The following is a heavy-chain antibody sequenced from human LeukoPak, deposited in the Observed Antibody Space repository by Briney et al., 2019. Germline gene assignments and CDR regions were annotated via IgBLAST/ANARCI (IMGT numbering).Heavy chain of an antibody. V-gene: IGHV3-21*01. Sequence: PGGSLRLSCAASGFTSSNYDMHWVRQAPGKGLEWVSSISSSSSYIYYADSVKGRFTISRDNAKNSLYLQMNSLRAEDTAVYYCARDYTVAGSWGVLDYYYGMDVWGQGTTVTVSS. D-gene: IGHD6-19*01. J-gene: IGHJ6*02. CDR3: ARDYTVAGSWGVLDYYYGMDV. CDR2: ISSSSSYI. CDR1: GFTSSNYD.